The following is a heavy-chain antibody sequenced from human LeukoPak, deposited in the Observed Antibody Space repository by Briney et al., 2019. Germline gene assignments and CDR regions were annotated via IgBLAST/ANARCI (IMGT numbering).Heavy chain of an antibody. D-gene: IGHD6-6*01. CDR2: IWYDGSNK. CDR1: GFTFSSYG. Sequence: GRSLRLSCAASGFTFSSYGMHWVRQAPGKGLEWVAVIWYDGSNKYYADSVKGRFTISRDNSKNTLYLQMNSLRAEDTAVYYCARDLYSSSSNYYYGMDVWGQGTTVTVSS. J-gene: IGHJ6*02. V-gene: IGHV3-33*01. CDR3: ARDLYSSSSNYYYGMDV.